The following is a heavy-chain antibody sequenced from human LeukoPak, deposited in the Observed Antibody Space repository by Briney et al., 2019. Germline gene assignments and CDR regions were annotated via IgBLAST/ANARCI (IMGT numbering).Heavy chain of an antibody. V-gene: IGHV3-7*01. CDR3: TRHVRFEGVDY. CDR2: IKQDGSEK. CDR1: GFFFSSYW. Sequence: GGSLRLSCAASGFFFSSYWMSWVRQAPGKGLEWVANIKQDGSEKYYVDSVKGRFTISRDNAKNSLCLQMNSLRAEDTAVYYCTRHVRFEGVDYWGQGTLVTVSS. D-gene: IGHD3-3*01. J-gene: IGHJ4*02.